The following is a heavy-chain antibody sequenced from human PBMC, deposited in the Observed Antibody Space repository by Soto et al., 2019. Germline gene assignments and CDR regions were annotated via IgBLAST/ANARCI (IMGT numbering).Heavy chain of an antibody. Sequence: QVQLQESGPGLVKPSETLSLTCTVSGASISRDHWNWIRQPPGKGLEWIGEYSGTSNYNPSLRSRVTIWVETSNTPVSLKLSSVTAADTAVYYGATYTAGGGGRGYWGQGTLVTVSS. V-gene: IGHV4-59*08. J-gene: IGHJ4*02. CDR1: GASISRDH. CDR3: ATYTAGGGGRGY. CDR2: EYSGTS. D-gene: IGHD3-16*01.